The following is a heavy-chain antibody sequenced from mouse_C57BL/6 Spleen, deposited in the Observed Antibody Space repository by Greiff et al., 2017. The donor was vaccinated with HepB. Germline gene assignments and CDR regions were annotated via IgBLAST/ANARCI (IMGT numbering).Heavy chain of an antibody. Sequence: EVNVVESGGGLVKPGGSLKLSCAASGFTFSSYAMSWVRQTPEKRLEWVATISDGGSYTYYPDNVKGRFTISRDNAKNNLYLQMSHLKSEDTAMYYCAREGDYDGEYFDVWGTGTTVTVSS. CDR2: ISDGGSYT. CDR3: AREGDYDGEYFDV. CDR1: GFTFSSYA. V-gene: IGHV5-4*01. D-gene: IGHD2-4*01. J-gene: IGHJ1*03.